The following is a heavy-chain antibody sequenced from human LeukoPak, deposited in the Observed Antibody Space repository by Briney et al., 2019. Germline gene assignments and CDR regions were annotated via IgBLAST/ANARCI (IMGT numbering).Heavy chain of an antibody. CDR1: GFTFSDSC. CDR2: ISTSGSVT. J-gene: IGHJ3*02. CDR3: VREDSRGAFDI. V-gene: IGHV3-11*04. D-gene: IGHD2-15*01. Sequence: GGSLRLSCGASGFTFSDSCMSWIRQPPGKGLEWLAYISTSGSVTDYADSVKGRFTISRDNAKKLVYLELKSLRAEDTALYYCVREDSRGAFDIWGQGTMVIVSS.